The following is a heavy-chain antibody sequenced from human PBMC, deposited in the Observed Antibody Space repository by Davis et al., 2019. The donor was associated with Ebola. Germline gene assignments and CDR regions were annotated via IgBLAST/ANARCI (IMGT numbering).Heavy chain of an antibody. D-gene: IGHD4-11*01. CDR1: GFSLRSSGM. CDR2: INHSGST. Sequence: SGPTLVKPTQTLTLTCTFSGFSLRSSGMCVSWIRQPPGKGLEWNGEINHSGSTNYNPSLKSRVTISVDTSKNQFALKLSSVTAADTAVYYCARGYSNYDGVGDYWGQGTLVTVSS. J-gene: IGHJ4*02. CDR3: ARGYSNYDGVGDY. V-gene: IGHV4-39*06.